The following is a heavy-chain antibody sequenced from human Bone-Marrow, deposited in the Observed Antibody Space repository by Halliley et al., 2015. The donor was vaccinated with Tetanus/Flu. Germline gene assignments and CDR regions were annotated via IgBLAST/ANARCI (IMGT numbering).Heavy chain of an antibody. CDR3: ARSSGSFDY. V-gene: IGHV3-72*01. D-gene: IGHD1-26*01. Sequence: GPEWVARTKNKVDSYTTEYAASVKGRFTISRDNSKNLSYLQMNSLKTEDTALYYCARSSGSFDYWGQGTLVTVSS. CDR2: TKNKVDSYTT. J-gene: IGHJ4*02.